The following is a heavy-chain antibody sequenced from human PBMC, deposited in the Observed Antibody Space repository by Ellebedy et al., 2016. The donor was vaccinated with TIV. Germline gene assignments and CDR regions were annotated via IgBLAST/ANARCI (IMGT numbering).Heavy chain of an antibody. V-gene: IGHV3-7*01. CDR1: GFTLSSYW. Sequence: GESLKISXAASGFTLSSYWMSWLRQAPGKGLEWVANIKQDGSEKYYVDSVKGRFTISRDNTKNSLYLQMNSLRAEDTAVYFCAGRHFDLWGRGTLVTVSS. J-gene: IGHJ2*01. CDR3: AGRHFDL. CDR2: IKQDGSEK.